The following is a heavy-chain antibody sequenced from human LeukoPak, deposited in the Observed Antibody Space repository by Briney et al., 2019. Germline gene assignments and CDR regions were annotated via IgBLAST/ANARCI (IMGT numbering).Heavy chain of an antibody. Sequence: SETLSLTCAVSGYSVDNGYYWVWIRQPPGKGLEWIGSLYHSNSVYYNTALQSRVSMSVDTSKNPFSLKLSFVTAADTAVYYCARQHDSYFYYYVDVWGSGTTVTVSS. V-gene: IGHV4-38-2*01. CDR3: ARQHDSYFYYYVDV. CDR1: GYSVDNGYY. CDR2: LYHSNSV. J-gene: IGHJ6*03.